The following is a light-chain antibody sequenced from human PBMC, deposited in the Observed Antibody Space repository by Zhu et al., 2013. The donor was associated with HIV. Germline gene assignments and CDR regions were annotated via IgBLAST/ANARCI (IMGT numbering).Light chain of an antibody. V-gene: IGKV1-33*01. CDR2: DAS. CDR3: QQFDTFPRS. J-gene: IGKJ2*04. Sequence: IQLTQSPSSLSASVGDRVTITCRASQGISSYLAWYQQKPGKAPKLLIYDASNLQTGVPSRFSGSRSGTHFSFTITSLQPEDIATYYCQQFDTFPRSFGQGTKLEIK. CDR1: QGISSY.